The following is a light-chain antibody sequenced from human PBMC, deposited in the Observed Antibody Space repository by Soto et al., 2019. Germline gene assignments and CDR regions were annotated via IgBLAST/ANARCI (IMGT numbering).Light chain of an antibody. V-gene: IGKV1-5*03. CDR2: MAS. CDR3: QQLFDSPIT. Sequence: MTQSPSARSGSVGDRVTITVLASQTIRSWLAWYQQKPGKAPKLLIYMASTLKGGVPSRYSGSGSGTEFSLTITSLQPEDFATYYCQQLFDSPITFGQGTRLEI. J-gene: IGKJ5*01. CDR1: QTIRSW.